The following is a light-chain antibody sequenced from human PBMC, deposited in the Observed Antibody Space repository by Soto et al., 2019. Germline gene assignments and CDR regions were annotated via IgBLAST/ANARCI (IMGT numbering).Light chain of an antibody. Sequence: QSVLTQPPSVSVAPGQEVTISCSGSRSNIGNNFVSWYQQFPGTAPKLLIYDNYKRTSGITDRISGSKSGTSATLGITGLQAGDAADYYCGTWDSSLNGYVFGPGTKVTVL. CDR2: DNY. CDR3: GTWDSSLNGYV. CDR1: RSNIGNNF. J-gene: IGLJ1*01. V-gene: IGLV1-51*01.